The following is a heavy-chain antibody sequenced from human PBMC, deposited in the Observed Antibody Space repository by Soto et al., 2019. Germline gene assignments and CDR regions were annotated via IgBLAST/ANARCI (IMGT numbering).Heavy chain of an antibody. CDR1: GGTFSSYA. V-gene: IGHV1-69*13. D-gene: IGHD2-15*01. CDR2: IIPIFGTA. J-gene: IGHJ6*02. CDR3: AEYGSGGSCYYYGMDV. Sequence: VASVKVSCKASGGTFSSYAISWVRQAPGQGLEWMGGIIPIFGTANYAQKFQGRVTITADESTSTAYMELSSLRSEDTAVYYCAEYGSGGSCYYYGMDVWGQGTTVTVSS.